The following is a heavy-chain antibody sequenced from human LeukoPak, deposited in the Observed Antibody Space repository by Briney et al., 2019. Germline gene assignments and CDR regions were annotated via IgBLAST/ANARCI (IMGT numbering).Heavy chain of an antibody. J-gene: IGHJ4*02. CDR1: GFTFSSHG. Sequence: PGGSLRLPCAASGFTFSSHGMHWVRQAPGKGLEWVAFIWYDGSNQYYADSVKGRFTISRDNAKNLLYLQMNSLRAEDTAVYYCARGEDTAMVPDYWGQGTLVTVSS. V-gene: IGHV3-33*03. CDR3: ARGEDTAMVPDY. CDR2: IWYDGSNQ. D-gene: IGHD5-18*01.